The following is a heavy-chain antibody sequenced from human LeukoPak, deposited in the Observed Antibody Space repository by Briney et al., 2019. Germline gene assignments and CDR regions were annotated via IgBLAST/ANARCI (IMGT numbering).Heavy chain of an antibody. J-gene: IGHJ4*02. D-gene: IGHD6-19*01. CDR3: ARDEGSSGLVDY. CDR1: GYTFSSYY. CDR2: LNPSGGST. V-gene: IGHV1-46*01. Sequence: GASVKVSCKASGYTFSSYYIYWVRQAPGQGLEWMGILNPSGGSTTYAQKFQGRVTMTRDTPTSTAYMEMSSLRSEDTAVYYCARDEGSSGLVDYWGQGTLVAVSS.